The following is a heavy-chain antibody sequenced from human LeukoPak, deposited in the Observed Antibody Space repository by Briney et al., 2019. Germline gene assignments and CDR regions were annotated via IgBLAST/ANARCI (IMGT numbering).Heavy chain of an antibody. J-gene: IGHJ4*02. CDR3: ATRGSDFWSGFDF. CDR2: FDPENAEI. V-gene: IGHV1-24*01. D-gene: IGHD3-3*01. CDR1: GNTLREVP. Sequence: VASVKVSCKLSGNTLREVPIQWVRQAGGKGLEWMAGFDPENAEIVYAQKFQGRVTMTEDTSTNTAYMELTSLTSDDTALYYCATRGSDFWSGFDFWGQGTQVTVSS.